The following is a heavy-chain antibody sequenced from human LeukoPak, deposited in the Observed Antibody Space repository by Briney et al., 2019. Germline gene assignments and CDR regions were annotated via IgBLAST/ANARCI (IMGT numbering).Heavy chain of an antibody. CDR3: ARHRGSSSNFDY. J-gene: IGHJ4*02. V-gene: IGHV4-39*01. CDR2: IYYSGST. D-gene: IGHD6-6*01. Sequence: SETLSLTCTVSGGSISRNNYYWDWIRQPPGKGLEYIGSIYYSGSTYYTPTLKSRVTISVDTSKNQFSLKLSSVTATDTAVYYCARHRGSSSNFDYWGQGTLVTVSS. CDR1: GGSISRNNYY.